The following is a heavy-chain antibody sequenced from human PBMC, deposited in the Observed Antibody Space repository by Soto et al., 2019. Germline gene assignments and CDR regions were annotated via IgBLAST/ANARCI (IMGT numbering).Heavy chain of an antibody. Sequence: GESLKISCKGSWYSFAGYWIGWVRQRPGKGLDWMGVIYPGDSDTRYSPSFHGQVTISADKSISTAYLQWSSLKASDTAMYFCARLPGVRGVFDGFNVWGQGTMVTVSS. CDR1: WYSFAGYW. D-gene: IGHD3-10*01. CDR2: IYPGDSDT. V-gene: IGHV5-51*01. J-gene: IGHJ3*01. CDR3: ARLPGVRGVFDGFNV.